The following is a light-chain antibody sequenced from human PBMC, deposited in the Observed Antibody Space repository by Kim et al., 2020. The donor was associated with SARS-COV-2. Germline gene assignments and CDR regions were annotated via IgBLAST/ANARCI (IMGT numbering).Light chain of an antibody. V-gene: IGKV1D-16*01. CDR2: DAS. J-gene: IGKJ5*01. CDR1: QNIQTW. CDR3: HQYGSYPPT. Sequence: ASKGNTVTVTWRESQNIQTWSGWYQQKPDEAPKSLIYDASTLQNGVPSRFSASGFAEEFTLTISGLQPEDFATYYCHQYGSYPPTFGQRTRLEIK.